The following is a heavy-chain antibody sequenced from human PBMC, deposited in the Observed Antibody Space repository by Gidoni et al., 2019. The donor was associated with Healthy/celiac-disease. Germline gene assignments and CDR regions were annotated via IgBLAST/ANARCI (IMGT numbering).Heavy chain of an antibody. D-gene: IGHD3-3*01. CDR1: GYTFTSYG. CDR3: ARRRAEWLLSALDFDY. J-gene: IGHJ4*02. V-gene: IGHV1-18*01. Sequence: QVQLVQSGAEVKKPGASVKVSCKASGYTFTSYGISWVRQAPGQGLAWMGGISAYNGNTNYAQKLQGRVTMTTDTSTSTAYMELRSLRSDDTAVYYCARRRAEWLLSALDFDYWGQGTLVTVSS. CDR2: ISAYNGNT.